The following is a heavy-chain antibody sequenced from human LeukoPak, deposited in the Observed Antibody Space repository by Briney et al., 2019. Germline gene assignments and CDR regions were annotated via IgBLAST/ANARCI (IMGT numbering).Heavy chain of an antibody. V-gene: IGHV4-59*01. J-gene: IGHJ3*02. CDR1: GGSISSYY. CDR2: IYYSGST. D-gene: IGHD2-2*01. CDR3: ARATHQLLETGAFDI. Sequence: PSETLSLTCTVSGGSISSYYWSWIRQPPGKGLEWIGYIYYSGSTNYNPSLKSRVTISVDTSKNQFSLKLSSVIAADTAVYYCARATHQLLETGAFDIWGQGTMVTVSS.